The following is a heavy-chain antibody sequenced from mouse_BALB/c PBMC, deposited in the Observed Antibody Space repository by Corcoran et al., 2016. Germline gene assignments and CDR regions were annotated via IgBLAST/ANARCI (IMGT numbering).Heavy chain of an antibody. V-gene: IGHV9-1*02. Sequence: QIQLVQSGPELKKPGDTVKISCKASGYTFTNFGMNWVKQAPGKGLKWMGWINTYTGESTYADDFKGRFAFSLETSASTAYLQINNLKNEDMATYFCAREPYAMDYWGQGTSVTVSS. CDR3: AREPYAMDY. CDR2: INTYTGES. J-gene: IGHJ4*01. CDR1: GYTFTNFG.